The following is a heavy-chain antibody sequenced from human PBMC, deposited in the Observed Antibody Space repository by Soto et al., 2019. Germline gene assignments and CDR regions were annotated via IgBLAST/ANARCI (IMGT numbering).Heavy chain of an antibody. V-gene: IGHV3-15*01. D-gene: IGHD3-16*01. Sequence: EVQLVASGGGLVEPGGSLRISCAASGFTFSNAWMSWVRQAPGKGLEWVGRIRPKSDGETKEYAAPVKGRFTISRDDSKNTLYLQMDGLKTDDTAVYYCITLTYTTGGPWGLGTLVTVSS. CDR3: ITLTYTTGGP. J-gene: IGHJ5*02. CDR1: GFTFSNAW. CDR2: IRPKSDGETK.